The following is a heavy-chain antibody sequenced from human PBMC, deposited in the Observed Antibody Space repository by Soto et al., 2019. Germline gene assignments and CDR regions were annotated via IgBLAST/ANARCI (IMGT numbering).Heavy chain of an antibody. V-gene: IGHV3-23*01. CDR1: GFPFSSYA. Sequence: PGGSLRVSCAAAGFPFSSYAMSWVSQAPGKGLEWVSAISGSGGSTYYADSVKGRFTISRDNSKNTLYLQMNSLRAEDTAVYYCAKDEYRGYDFYFDYWGQGTLVTVSS. CDR3: AKDEYRGYDFYFDY. CDR2: ISGSGGST. J-gene: IGHJ4*02. D-gene: IGHD5-12*01.